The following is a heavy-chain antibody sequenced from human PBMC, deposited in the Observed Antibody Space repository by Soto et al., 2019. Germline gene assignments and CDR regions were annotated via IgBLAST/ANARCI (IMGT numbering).Heavy chain of an antibody. D-gene: IGHD3-16*02. CDR1: GGSFSGYY. CDR3: ARLIWGSYRYTFGAFEI. Sequence: SETLSLTCAVYGGSFSGYYWSWIRQPPGKGLEWIGEINHSGSTNYNPSLKSRVTISVDTSKNQFSLKLSSVTAADTAVYYCARLIWGSYRYTFGAFEIWGKGTMVTVAS. CDR2: INHSGST. J-gene: IGHJ3*02. V-gene: IGHV4-34*01.